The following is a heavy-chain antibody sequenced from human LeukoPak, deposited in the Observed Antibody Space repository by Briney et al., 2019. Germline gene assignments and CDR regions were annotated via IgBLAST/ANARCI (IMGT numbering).Heavy chain of an antibody. CDR3: ARDSPPGY. Sequence: PGGSLRLSCAASGFTFSDYYMSWIRQAPGKGLEWISYISTDSSSSDYADSVKGRFTISRDNAKDSLYLQINSLRAEDTAVYYCARDSPPGYWGQGTLVTVSS. J-gene: IGHJ4*02. D-gene: IGHD6-13*01. V-gene: IGHV3-11*05. CDR2: ISTDSSSS. CDR1: GFTFSDYY.